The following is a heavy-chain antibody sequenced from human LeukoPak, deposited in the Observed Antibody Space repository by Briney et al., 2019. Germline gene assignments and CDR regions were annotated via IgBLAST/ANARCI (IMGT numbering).Heavy chain of an antibody. V-gene: IGHV3-48*02. Sequence: PGGSLRLSCAASGFTFSSYSMNWVRQAPGKGLEGVSYISSSRSIIHYADSVKGRFTISRDNAKNSLYLQMNSLRDEDTAVYYCARDLGGGGRDFDYWGQGTLVTVSS. J-gene: IGHJ4*02. CDR3: ARDLGGGGRDFDY. CDR2: ISSSRSII. CDR1: GFTFSSYS. D-gene: IGHD2-15*01.